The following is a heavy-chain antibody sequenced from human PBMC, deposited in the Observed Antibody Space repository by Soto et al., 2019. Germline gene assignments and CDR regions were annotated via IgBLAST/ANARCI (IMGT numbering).Heavy chain of an antibody. CDR2: ISYDGSNK. Sequence: GGSLRLSCAASGFTFSSYAMHWVRQAPGKGLEWVAVISYDGSNKYYADSVKGRFTISRGNSKNTLYLQMNSLRAEDTAVYYCARDIRHLVGPMSRFDYWGQGTLVTVSS. CDR3: ARDIRHLVGPMSRFDY. CDR1: GFTFSSYA. J-gene: IGHJ4*02. D-gene: IGHD1-26*01. V-gene: IGHV3-30-3*01.